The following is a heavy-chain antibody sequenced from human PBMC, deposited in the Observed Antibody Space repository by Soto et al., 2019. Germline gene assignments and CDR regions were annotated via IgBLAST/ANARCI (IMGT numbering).Heavy chain of an antibody. J-gene: IGHJ4*02. CDR2: IIPMFGTA. Sequence: QVQLVQSGAEVKKPESSVKVSCTAPGGTFSTYAISWVRQAPGQGLEWMGGIIPMFGTANYAQRFQDRVTIPADESTNTVYMELSSLRSEDTAVYFCASGIQLWLRRINNGYSGWGQGTLVTVSS. V-gene: IGHV1-69*12. CDR3: ASGIQLWLRRINNGYSG. D-gene: IGHD5-18*01. CDR1: GGTFSTYA.